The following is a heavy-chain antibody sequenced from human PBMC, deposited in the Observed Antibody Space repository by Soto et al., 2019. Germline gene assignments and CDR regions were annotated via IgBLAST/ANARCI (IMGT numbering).Heavy chain of an antibody. CDR3: ARERIGTTSMDV. CDR2: MNPNSGNT. Sequence: QVQLVQSGTEVKKPGASVKVSCKASGYTFTSYDINWVRQATGQGLEWMGWMNPNSGNTGYAQKFQGRVTMTRNTSISTAYMELSSLKSEDTAVYYCARERIGTTSMDVWGQGTTVTVSS. D-gene: IGHD1-1*01. V-gene: IGHV1-8*01. CDR1: GYTFTSYD. J-gene: IGHJ6*02.